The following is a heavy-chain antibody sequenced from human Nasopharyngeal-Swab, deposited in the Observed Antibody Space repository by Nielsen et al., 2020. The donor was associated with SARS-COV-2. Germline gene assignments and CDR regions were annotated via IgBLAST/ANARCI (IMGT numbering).Heavy chain of an antibody. D-gene: IGHD3-22*01. V-gene: IGHV4-34*01. J-gene: IGHJ5*01. Sequence: SETLSLTCAVSGGSFTVYYWTWIRQPPGKGLEWIGEINHRGSSNYNPSLKSRVTISADTSKNQFSLNLSSVTAADTAVYYCARGLVDVNMMLVVIGFSYWLDSWGQGTLVTVSS. CDR2: INHRGSS. CDR1: GGSFTVYY. CDR3: ARGLVDVNMMLVVIGFSYWLDS.